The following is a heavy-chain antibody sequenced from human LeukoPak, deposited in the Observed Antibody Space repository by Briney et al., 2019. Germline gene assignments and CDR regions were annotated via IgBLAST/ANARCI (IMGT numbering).Heavy chain of an antibody. CDR2: INHRGSA. Sequence: SETLSLTCAVYGESFSGHYWTWIRQSPGKALEWVGEINHRGSAHYAPSLRSRVTISVDTAKNQFSLRLNSVTAADTAVYYCARRVVAGSLGDYYYYMDAWGKGTTVTVSS. CDR1: GESFSGHY. CDR3: ARRVVAGSLGDYYYYMDA. V-gene: IGHV4-34*01. J-gene: IGHJ6*03. D-gene: IGHD6-19*01.